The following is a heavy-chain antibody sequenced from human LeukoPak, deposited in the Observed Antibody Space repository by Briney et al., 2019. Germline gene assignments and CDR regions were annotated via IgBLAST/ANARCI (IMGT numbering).Heavy chain of an antibody. Sequence: SETLSLTCTVSGGSISSGSYYWSWIRQPAGKGLEWIGRIYTSGSTNYNPSIKSRVTISVDTSKNQFSLKLSSVTAADTAVYYCASGGSGSYLLDYWGQGTLVTVSS. V-gene: IGHV4-61*02. D-gene: IGHD3-10*01. CDR3: ASGGSGSYLLDY. J-gene: IGHJ4*02. CDR2: IYTSGST. CDR1: GGSISSGSYY.